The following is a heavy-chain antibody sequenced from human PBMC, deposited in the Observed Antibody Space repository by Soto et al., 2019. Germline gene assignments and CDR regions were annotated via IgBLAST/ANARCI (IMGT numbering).Heavy chain of an antibody. CDR2: ISPMFGAA. D-gene: IGHD3-10*01. CDR1: GGTFNTYA. CDR3: AREVEVHTPAFVY. J-gene: IGHJ4*02. V-gene: IGHV1-69*19. Sequence: QVQLVQSGAEMQKPGSSVKVSCQSSGGTFNTYAMNWVRQAPGQGPEWMGDISPMFGAANYAPKLQGRVTFTADESTGRSYMQLSSSTSEDTALYCCAREVEVHTPAFVYGCQGPLVTVSS.